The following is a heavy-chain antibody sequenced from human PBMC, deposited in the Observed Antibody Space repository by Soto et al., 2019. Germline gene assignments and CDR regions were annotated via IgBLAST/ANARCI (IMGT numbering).Heavy chain of an antibody. CDR2: ISYDGSNK. J-gene: IGHJ4*02. V-gene: IGHV3-30-3*01. CDR3: ARDPYCSGGSCVDY. CDR1: GFTFSSYA. Sequence: QVQLVESGGGVVQPGRSLRLSCAASGFTFSSYAMHWVRQAPGKGLEWVAVISYDGSNKYYADSVKGRFTISRDNSKHTLYLQMNSLRAEDTAVYYCARDPYCSGGSCVDYWGQGTLVTVSS. D-gene: IGHD2-15*01.